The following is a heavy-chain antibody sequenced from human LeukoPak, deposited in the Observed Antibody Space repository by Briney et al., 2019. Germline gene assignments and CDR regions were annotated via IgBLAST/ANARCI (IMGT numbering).Heavy chain of an antibody. CDR3: ASIPKYMVRGVTFRDY. D-gene: IGHD3-10*01. CDR1: GFTFSSYW. Sequence: GGSLRLSCAASGFTFSSYWMHWVRQAPGKGLVWVSRINSYGSSTSYADSVKGRFTISRDNAKNTLYLQMNSLRAEDTAVYYCASIPKYMVRGVTFRDYWGQGTLVTVSS. J-gene: IGHJ4*02. CDR2: INSYGSST. V-gene: IGHV3-74*01.